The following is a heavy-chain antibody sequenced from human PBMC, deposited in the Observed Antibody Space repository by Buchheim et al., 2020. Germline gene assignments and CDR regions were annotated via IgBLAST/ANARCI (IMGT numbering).Heavy chain of an antibody. Sequence: QVQLQESGPGLVKPSQTLSLTCTVSGGSISSXGYYWSWIRQYPGKGLEWIGYIYYSGSTYYNPSLKSRXSISVDTSRNQFSLKLSSVTAADTAVYYYAREVTMVRGVGLDVWGQGTT. V-gene: IGHV4-31*03. CDR3: AREVTMVRGVGLDV. D-gene: IGHD3-10*01. CDR1: GGSISSXGYY. CDR2: IYYSGST. J-gene: IGHJ6*02.